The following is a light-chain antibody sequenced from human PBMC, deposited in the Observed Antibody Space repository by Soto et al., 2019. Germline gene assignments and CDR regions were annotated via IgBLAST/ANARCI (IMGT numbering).Light chain of an antibody. V-gene: IGKV1-5*01. CDR1: QDISTW. CDR3: QHRV. J-gene: IGKJ3*01. CDR2: DAS. Sequence: DIQITQSPSTQCECFGDNVTITCRASQDISTWLAWYQQRPGKAPHLLIYDASRLQSGVPSRFSGSGSGTEFTLTVSSLQPDDFATYYCQHRVFGPGTKVDI.